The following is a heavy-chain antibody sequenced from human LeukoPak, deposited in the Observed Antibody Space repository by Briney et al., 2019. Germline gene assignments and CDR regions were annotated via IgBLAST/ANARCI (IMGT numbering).Heavy chain of an antibody. J-gene: IGHJ6*03. CDR1: GCSISSSSYY. V-gene: IGHV4-39*01. Sequence: SETLSLTCTVSGCSISSSSYYWGWIRQPPGKGLEWIGIIYSSGSTYYNPSLKSRVTISVDTSKNQFSLKLSSVTAADTAVYYCARHGYYYYYMDVWGKGTTVTVSS. CDR3: ARHGYYYYYMDV. CDR2: IYSSGST.